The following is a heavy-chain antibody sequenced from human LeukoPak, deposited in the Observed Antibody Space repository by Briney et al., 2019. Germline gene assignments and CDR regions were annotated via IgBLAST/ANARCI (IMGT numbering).Heavy chain of an antibody. Sequence: SSQTLSLTCTVSGGSISSGGYYWSWIRQHPGKGLEWIGYIYYSGSTYYNPSLKSRVTISVDTSKNQFSLKLSSVTPADTAVYYCARDQVSSGYSYYYYGMDVWGQGTTVTVSS. J-gene: IGHJ6*02. CDR3: ARDQVSSGYSYYYYGMDV. CDR1: GGSISSGGYY. CDR2: IYYSGST. V-gene: IGHV4-31*03. D-gene: IGHD3-22*01.